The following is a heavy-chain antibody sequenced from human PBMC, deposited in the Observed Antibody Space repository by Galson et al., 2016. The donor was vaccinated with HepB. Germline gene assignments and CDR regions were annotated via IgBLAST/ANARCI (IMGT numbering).Heavy chain of an antibody. CDR2: ISSSSSFI. Sequence: LRLSCAASGFTFSSYSMNWVRQAPGKGLEWVSSISSSSSFIYYADSVKGRFTISRDNATNSLYLQMNSLRAEDTAVYYCARARLVAVTSKYYYYGMDVWGQGTTVTVSS. CDR1: GFTFSSYS. J-gene: IGHJ6*02. D-gene: IGHD5-12*01. CDR3: ARARLVAVTSKYYYYGMDV. V-gene: IGHV3-21*01.